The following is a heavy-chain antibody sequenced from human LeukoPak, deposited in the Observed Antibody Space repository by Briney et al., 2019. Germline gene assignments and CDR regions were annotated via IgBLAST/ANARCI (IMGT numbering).Heavy chain of an antibody. Sequence: GGSLRLSCAASGFTLSSYAMSWVRQAPGKGLEWVSSITSSSSYIYYADSVKGRFTISRDNAKNSLYLQMNSLRAEDTAVYYCAREMLAAVAAQSWGQGTLVTVSS. CDR3: AREMLAAVAAQS. CDR2: ITSSSSYI. J-gene: IGHJ5*02. V-gene: IGHV3-21*01. CDR1: GFTLSSYA. D-gene: IGHD6-19*01.